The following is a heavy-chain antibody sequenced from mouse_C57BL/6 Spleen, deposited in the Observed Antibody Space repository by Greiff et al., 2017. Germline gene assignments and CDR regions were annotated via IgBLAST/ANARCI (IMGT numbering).Heavy chain of an antibody. CDR2: ISDGGSYT. D-gene: IGHD4-1*01. J-gene: IGHJ2*01. CDR3: ARVSRPLGYFDY. Sequence: VQLVEPGGGLVKPGGSLKLSCAASGFTFSSYAMSWVRQTPEKRLEWVATISDGGSYTYYPDNVKGRFTVSRDNAKNNLYLQMSHLKSEDTAMYYCARVSRPLGYFDYWGQGTTLTVSS. V-gene: IGHV5-4*01. CDR1: GFTFSSYA.